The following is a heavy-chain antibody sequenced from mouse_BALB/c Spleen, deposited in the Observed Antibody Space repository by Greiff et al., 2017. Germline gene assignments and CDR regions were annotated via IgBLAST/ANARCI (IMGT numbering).Heavy chain of an antibody. Sequence: QVQLQQSGAELMKPGASVKISCKATGYTFSSYWIEWVKQRPGHGLEWIGEILPGSGSTNYNEKFKGKATFTADTSSNTAYMQLSSLTSEDSAVYYCARGGYRYDPWFAYWGQGTLVTVSA. CDR1: GYTFSSYW. CDR2: ILPGSGST. J-gene: IGHJ3*01. CDR3: ARGGYRYDPWFAY. D-gene: IGHD2-14*01. V-gene: IGHV1-9*01.